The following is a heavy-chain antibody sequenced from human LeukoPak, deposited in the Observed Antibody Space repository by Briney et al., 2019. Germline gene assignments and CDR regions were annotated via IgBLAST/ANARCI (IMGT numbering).Heavy chain of an antibody. D-gene: IGHD1-1*01. CDR1: GGSVSSGTYY. Sequence: SETLSLTCTVSGGSVSSGTYYWSWIRQPPGKGLEWIGYIYYSGNTDYNPSLKSRVTISVDTSKNQFSLKLSSVTAADTAVYYCAGEGTTRHNYYGMDVWGQGTTVTVSS. CDR2: IYYSGNT. CDR3: AGEGTTRHNYYGMDV. J-gene: IGHJ6*02. V-gene: IGHV4-61*01.